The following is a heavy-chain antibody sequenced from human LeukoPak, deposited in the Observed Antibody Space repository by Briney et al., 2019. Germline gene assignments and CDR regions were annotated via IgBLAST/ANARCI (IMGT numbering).Heavy chain of an antibody. J-gene: IGHJ4*02. V-gene: IGHV3-30*02. CDR1: GFTFSGYG. CDR3: AKERWGIAALRGYFDY. CDR2: IQSDGSHK. Sequence: GGSLRLSCAASGFTFSGYGMHWVRQAPGKGLEWVAFIQSDGSHKYNTDSVKGRFTISRDNSKNTLYLQMNSLRAEDTAVYYCAKERWGIAALRGYFDYWGQGTLVTVSS. D-gene: IGHD6-13*01.